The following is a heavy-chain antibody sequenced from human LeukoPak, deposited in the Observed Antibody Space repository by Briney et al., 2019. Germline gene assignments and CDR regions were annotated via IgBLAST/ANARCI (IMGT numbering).Heavy chain of an antibody. D-gene: IGHD1-26*01. Sequence: GGSLRLSCAASGFTFSSYAMSWVRQAPGKGLEWVSAISGSGGSTYYADSVKGRFTISRDNSKNTLYLQMNSLRAEDTAVYYCAKGPFRVGASAVPSDAFDIWGQGTMVTVSS. CDR1: GFTFSSYA. V-gene: IGHV3-23*01. CDR3: AKGPFRVGASAVPSDAFDI. J-gene: IGHJ3*02. CDR2: ISGSGGST.